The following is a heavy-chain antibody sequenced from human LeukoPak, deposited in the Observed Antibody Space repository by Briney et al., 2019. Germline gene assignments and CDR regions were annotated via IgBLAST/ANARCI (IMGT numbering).Heavy chain of an antibody. D-gene: IGHD3-9*01. CDR3: ARDLTYYDILTDGYYYYMDV. V-gene: IGHV4-4*07. CDR2: IYTSGST. J-gene: IGHJ6*03. CDR1: GGSISSYY. Sequence: SETLSLTCTVSGGSISSYYWSWIQQPAGKGLEWIGRIYTSGSTNYNPSLKSRVTMSVDTSKNQFSLKLSSVTAADTAVYYCARDLTYYDILTDGYYYYMDVWGKGTTVTVSS.